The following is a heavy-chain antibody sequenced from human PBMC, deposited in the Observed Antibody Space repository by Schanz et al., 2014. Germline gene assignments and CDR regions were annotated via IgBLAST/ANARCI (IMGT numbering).Heavy chain of an antibody. D-gene: IGHD2-2*01. V-gene: IGHV3-72*01. CDR2: VRNKNNRYTT. CDR1: GFTLSSYA. Sequence: VQLVESGGGVVQPGRSLRLSCAAYGFTLSSYAMHWVRQAPGKGLEWVGRVRNKNNRYTTEYAASVKGRFTISRDDSKNSLYLQMNSLKTEDTAMYYCARRASCSRIGCPFDSWGQGTLVNVSS. CDR3: ARRASCSRIGCPFDS. J-gene: IGHJ4*02.